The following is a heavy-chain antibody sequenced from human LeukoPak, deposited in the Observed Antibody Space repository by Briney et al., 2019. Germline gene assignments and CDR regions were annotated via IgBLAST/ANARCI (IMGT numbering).Heavy chain of an antibody. CDR3: AKENSGDYVWGSYHYFDY. CDR2: ISWNSGSI. Sequence: GGSLRLSCAASGFTFDDYAMHWVRQAPGKGLEWVSGISWNSGSIGYADSVKGRFTISRDNAKNSLYLQMNSLRAEDMALYYCAKENSGDYVWGSYHYFDYWGQGTLVTVSS. D-gene: IGHD3-16*02. J-gene: IGHJ4*02. CDR1: GFTFDDYA. V-gene: IGHV3-9*03.